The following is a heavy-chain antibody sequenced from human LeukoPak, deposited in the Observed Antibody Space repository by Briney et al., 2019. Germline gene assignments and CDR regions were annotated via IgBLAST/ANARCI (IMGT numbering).Heavy chain of an antibody. Sequence: SARLSSAASGYAFTGDYMHWGRQAPGQGVEWMGWITTKSGGTNYAQKFQGRDTMPRDTSISTAYMGLRRLRSDDTAVYYCERARVRITIFLVPVQAKNWFDPWGQGTLVTVSS. CDR3: ERARVRITIFLVPVQAKNWFDP. CDR1: GYAFTGDY. D-gene: IGHD3-9*01. CDR2: ITTKSGGT. J-gene: IGHJ5*02. V-gene: IGHV1-2*02.